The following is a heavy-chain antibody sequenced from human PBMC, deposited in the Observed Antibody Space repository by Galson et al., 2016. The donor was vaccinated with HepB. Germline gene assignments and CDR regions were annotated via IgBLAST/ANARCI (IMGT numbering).Heavy chain of an antibody. J-gene: IGHJ6*02. CDR1: GGSFSTYY. CDR2: INRSGSA. CDR3: ARGLVYFDFGMDV. V-gene: IGHV4-34*01. D-gene: IGHD6-6*01. Sequence: SETLSLTCAVYGGSFSTYYWTWIRQTPGKGLEWIGEINRSGSANYNPSLKSRVTISVDTSKNQFSLKLTSVTAADSAVYYCARGLVYFDFGMDVWGQGTTVTVSS.